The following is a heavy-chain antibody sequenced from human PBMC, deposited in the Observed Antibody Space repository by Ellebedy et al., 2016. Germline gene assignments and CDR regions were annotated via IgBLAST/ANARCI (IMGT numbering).Heavy chain of an antibody. D-gene: IGHD3-3*01. Sequence: GESLKISXEASGFIFSDYGMTWVRQVTGKGLEWVSSISGSAGNTYYADSVKGRFTNSRDNSKKTLYLQMNSLRAEDTAIYHCAKTRGEEWGFDFWGQGTTVTVSS. V-gene: IGHV3-23*01. CDR2: ISGSAGNT. J-gene: IGHJ3*01. CDR3: AKTRGEEWGFDF. CDR1: GFIFSDYG.